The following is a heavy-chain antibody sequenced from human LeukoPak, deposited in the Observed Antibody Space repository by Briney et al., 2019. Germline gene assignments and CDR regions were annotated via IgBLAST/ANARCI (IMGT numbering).Heavy chain of an antibody. V-gene: IGHV4-31*03. D-gene: IGHD1-14*01. Sequence: SETLSLTCTVSGASISSGGYYWSWIRQHPGKGLEWIGYIYYSGSTYYNPSLKSRVTISVDTSKNQFSLKLSSVTAADTAEYYCARDLVVRPAETAWGQGTMVTVSS. J-gene: IGHJ3*01. CDR1: GASISSGGYY. CDR3: ARDLVVRPAETA. CDR2: IYYSGST.